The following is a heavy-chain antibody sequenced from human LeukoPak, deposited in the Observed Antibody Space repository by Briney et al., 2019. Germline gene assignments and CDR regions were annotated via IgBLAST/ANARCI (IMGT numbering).Heavy chain of an antibody. Sequence: SETLSLTCTASGGSISSYYWSWIRQPPGKGLEWIGYIYYSGSTNYNPSLKSRVTLSVDTSKNQFSLKLSSVTAADTAVYYCARDFGGSYHFDYWGQGTLVTVSS. V-gene: IGHV4-59*01. CDR1: GGSISSYY. J-gene: IGHJ4*02. CDR3: ARDFGGSYHFDY. CDR2: IYYSGST. D-gene: IGHD1-26*01.